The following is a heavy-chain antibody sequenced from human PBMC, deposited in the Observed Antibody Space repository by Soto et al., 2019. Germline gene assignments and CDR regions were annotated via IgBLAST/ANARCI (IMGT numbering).Heavy chain of an antibody. CDR3: ATGREYYGSGSYLDAFDI. CDR1: GFTFSSHG. D-gene: IGHD3-10*01. J-gene: IGHJ3*02. Sequence: PGGSLRLSCAASGFTFSSHGMHWVRQAPGKGLEWVAVIWYDGSNKYYADSVKGRFTISRDNSKNTLYLQMNSLRAEDTAVYYCATGREYYGSGSYLDAFDIWGQGTMVTVSS. CDR2: IWYDGSNK. V-gene: IGHV3-33*01.